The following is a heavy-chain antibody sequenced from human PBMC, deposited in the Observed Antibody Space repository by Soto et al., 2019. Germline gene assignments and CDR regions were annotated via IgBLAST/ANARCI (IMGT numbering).Heavy chain of an antibody. CDR2: VYYSGST. CDR3: VRDYLLTGFDP. V-gene: IGHV4-59*01. Sequence: TLSLTCTVSVGSISNYYWTWVRQPPGKGLEWIGYVYYSGSTNYNPSLESRVTISIDASKNQFSLKMKSVTAADTAVYYCVRDYLLTGFDPWGQGALVTVSS. J-gene: IGHJ5*02. CDR1: VGSISNYY. D-gene: IGHD3-9*01.